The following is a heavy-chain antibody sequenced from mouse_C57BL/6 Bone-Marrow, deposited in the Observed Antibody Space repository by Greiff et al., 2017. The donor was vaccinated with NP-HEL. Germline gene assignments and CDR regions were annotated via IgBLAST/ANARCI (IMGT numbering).Heavy chain of an antibody. Sequence: VKLMESGPGLVQPSQSLSITCTVSGFSLTSYGVHWVRQSPGKGLEWLGVIWRGGSTDYNAAFMSRLSITKDNSKSQVFFKMNSLQADDTAIYYCAKNQEYYGSPPYYYAMDYWGQGTSVTVSS. V-gene: IGHV2-5*01. CDR1: GFSLTSYG. D-gene: IGHD1-1*01. CDR3: AKNQEYYGSPPYYYAMDY. CDR2: IWRGGST. J-gene: IGHJ4*01.